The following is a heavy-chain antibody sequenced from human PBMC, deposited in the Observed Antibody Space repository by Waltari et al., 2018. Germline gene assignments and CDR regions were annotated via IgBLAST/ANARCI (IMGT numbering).Heavy chain of an antibody. CDR3: AREGPEGLDY. Sequence: QVQLVQSGAEVKKPGASMKVSCKASGYIFTGYYMHWVRQPPGKGLEWMGRNNPNSGATNYTQKFQGRVTMTRDKSISTAYMELSRLRSDDTAVYYCAREGPEGLDYGGQGTLVTVSS. V-gene: IGHV1-2*02. CDR2: NNPNSGAT. CDR1: GYIFTGYY. J-gene: IGHJ4*02.